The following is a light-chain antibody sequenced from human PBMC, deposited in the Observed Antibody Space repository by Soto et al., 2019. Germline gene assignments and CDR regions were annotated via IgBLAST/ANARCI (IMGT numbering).Light chain of an antibody. Sequence: QSVLTQPASVSGSPGQSITISCTGTSSDVGGYNYVSWYQQHTGKAPKLMIYDVSNRPSGVSNRFSGSKSGSTASLTISGLQAEDEADYYCSSYTSSSTSLYVFGTGTKVTVL. V-gene: IGLV2-14*01. J-gene: IGLJ1*01. CDR2: DVS. CDR1: SSDVGGYNY. CDR3: SSYTSSSTSLYV.